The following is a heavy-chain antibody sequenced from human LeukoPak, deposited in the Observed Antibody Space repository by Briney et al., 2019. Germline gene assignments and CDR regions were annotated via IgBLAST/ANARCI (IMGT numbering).Heavy chain of an antibody. Sequence: PGGSLRLSWAAAGFTFSSYWMSWVRQAPGKGREWVANIKQDGSEKYYVDSVKGRFTISRDNAKDSLYLQMNSLRAEDTAVYYCAREYCSGGSCYFSMDVWGQGTTVTVSS. D-gene: IGHD2-15*01. CDR1: GFTFSSYW. J-gene: IGHJ6*02. V-gene: IGHV3-7*01. CDR2: IKQDGSEK. CDR3: AREYCSGGSCYFSMDV.